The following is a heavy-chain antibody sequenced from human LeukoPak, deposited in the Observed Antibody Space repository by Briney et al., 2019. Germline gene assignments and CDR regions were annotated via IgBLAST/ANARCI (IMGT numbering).Heavy chain of an antibody. CDR2: INSDGSST. Sequence: PGGSLRLSCGASGFPFSRYWMHWVRQVPGKGLVWVSRINSDGSSTTQADSVKGRFIISRDNAKNSLHLQMNSLRAEDTAVYYCARVWNTAMVDLDYWGQGTLVTVSS. CDR1: GFPFSRYW. J-gene: IGHJ4*02. CDR3: ARVWNTAMVDLDY. D-gene: IGHD5-18*01. V-gene: IGHV3-74*01.